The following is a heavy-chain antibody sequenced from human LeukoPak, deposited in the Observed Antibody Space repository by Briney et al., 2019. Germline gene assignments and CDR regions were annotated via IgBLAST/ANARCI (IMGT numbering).Heavy chain of an antibody. D-gene: IGHD1-7*01. Sequence: PGGSLRLSCAASGFIFSSYAMTWVRQAPGKGLEWVSGISGSGANTYSADSVKGRFTISRDNSKDTLYLQMNSLRAEDTAIYYCAKLGGPYNWDYAGLNYMDVWGKGTTFTVSS. CDR3: AKLGGPYNWDYAGLNYMDV. J-gene: IGHJ6*03. V-gene: IGHV3-23*01. CDR2: ISGSGANT. CDR1: GFIFSSYA.